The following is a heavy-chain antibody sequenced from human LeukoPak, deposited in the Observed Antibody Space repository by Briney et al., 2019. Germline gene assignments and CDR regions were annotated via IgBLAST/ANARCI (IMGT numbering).Heavy chain of an antibody. CDR1: GGSISSSSNY. J-gene: IGHJ5*02. CDR2: MYYSGRT. CDR3: PNHPERQWLSGFAP. D-gene: IGHD6-19*01. V-gene: IGHV4-39*01. Sequence: SETLSLTCTVSGGSISSSSNYWGWIRQPPGKGLEWIGSMYYSGRTYYSPSLKSRLTISVDTSKNQFSLKLSSVTAADTAVYSCPNHPERQWLSGFAPWAKGPLVTASS.